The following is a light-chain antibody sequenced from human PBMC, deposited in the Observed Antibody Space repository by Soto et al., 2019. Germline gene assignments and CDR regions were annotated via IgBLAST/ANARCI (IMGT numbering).Light chain of an antibody. CDR1: QSLLHSNGYNF. J-gene: IGKJ1*01. V-gene: IGKV2-28*01. Sequence: DIVMTQSPLSLPVTPGEPASISCRYSQSLLHSNGYNFLDWYLQKPGQSPQLLIYMGSNRASGVPDRFSGSVSGTDFTLKISRVEAEDVGVYYCMQALQTPRTFGQGTKVEIK. CDR3: MQALQTPRT. CDR2: MGS.